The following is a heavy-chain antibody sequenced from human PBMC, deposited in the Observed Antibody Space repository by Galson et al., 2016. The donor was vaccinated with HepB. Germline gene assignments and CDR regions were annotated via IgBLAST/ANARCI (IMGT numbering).Heavy chain of an antibody. V-gene: IGHV4-34*01. J-gene: IGHJ4*02. Sequence: LRLSCAASGFTFSNYAMNWVRQAPGKGLEWIGEINHSGSTNYNPSLKSRVTMSVDRSKNQFSLKLSSVIAADTAVYFCARGKGDGYSYGYYAYWGQGTRVTVSS. D-gene: IGHD5-18*01. CDR3: ARGKGDGYSYGYYAY. CDR1: GFTFSNYA. CDR2: INHSGST.